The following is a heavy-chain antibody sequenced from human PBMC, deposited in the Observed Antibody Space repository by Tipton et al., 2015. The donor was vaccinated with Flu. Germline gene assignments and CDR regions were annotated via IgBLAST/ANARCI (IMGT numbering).Heavy chain of an antibody. J-gene: IGHJ5*02. V-gene: IGHV4-38-2*02. CDR1: GHSIRSDYY. Sequence: TLSLTCTLSGHSIRSDYYWAWLRQPSGKGLEWIGNIHRTGSAYFNPFLRSRVTISIDTSKNQFSLSLTSVTAADTAVYYCARREYSNYVSEPKNWFDPWGQGTLVTVSS. CDR3: ARREYSNYVSEPKNWFDP. D-gene: IGHD4-11*01. CDR2: IHRTGSA.